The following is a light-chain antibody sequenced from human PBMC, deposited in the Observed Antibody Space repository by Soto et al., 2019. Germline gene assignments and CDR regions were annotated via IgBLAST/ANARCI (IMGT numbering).Light chain of an antibody. CDR1: SSDIGSYNL. CDR2: EGS. CDR3: CSYAGSSSWV. Sequence: QYALTQPASVSGSPGQSITISCTGTSSDIGSYNLVSWYQQHPGKAPKFMIYEGSKRPSGVSNRFSGSKSGNTASLTISGLQAEDEADYYCCSYAGSSSWVFGGGTKLTVL. V-gene: IGLV2-23*01. J-gene: IGLJ3*02.